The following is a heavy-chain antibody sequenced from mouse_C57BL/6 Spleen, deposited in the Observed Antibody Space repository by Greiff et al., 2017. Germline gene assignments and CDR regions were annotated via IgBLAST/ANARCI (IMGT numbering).Heavy chain of an antibody. CDR2: IDPNSGGT. D-gene: IGHD1-1*01. CDR3: SRDTTVVAGDYFDY. J-gene: IGHJ2*01. V-gene: IGHV1-72*01. CDR1: GYTFTRYW. Sequence: QVQLQQPGAELVKPGASVKLSCKASGYTFTRYWMHWVKQRPGRGLEWIGRIDPNSGGTKYNEKFKSKATLTVDTPSSTAYMQLSSLTSEDSAVYYCSRDTTVVAGDYFDYWGQGTTLTVSS.